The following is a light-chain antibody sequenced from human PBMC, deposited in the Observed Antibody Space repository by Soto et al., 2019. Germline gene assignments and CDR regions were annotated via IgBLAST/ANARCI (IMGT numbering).Light chain of an antibody. J-gene: IGLJ2*01. CDR1: SSDVGGYNF. CDR3: SSYTSISTRV. V-gene: IGLV2-14*01. Sequence: QSALTQPASVYGSPGQSITISCTGTSSDVGGYNFVSWYQQHPGQAPKLMIYDVSNRPSGVSNRFSGSKSGNTASLTISGLQAEDEADYYCSSYTSISTRVFGGGTQRTVL. CDR2: DVS.